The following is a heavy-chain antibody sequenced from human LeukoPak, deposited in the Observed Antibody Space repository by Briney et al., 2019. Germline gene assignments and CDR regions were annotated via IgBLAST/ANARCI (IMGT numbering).Heavy chain of an antibody. CDR2: ISSSGSTI. J-gene: IGHJ6*04. V-gene: IGHV3-11*04. CDR3: AELGITMIGGV. D-gene: IGHD3-10*02. Sequence: GGSLSLSCEASGFPFSAYYMSWFRKPPGKGLEWVSYISSSGSTIYYADSVKGRFTIPRDNAKNSLYLQMNSLRAEDTAVYYCAELGITMIGGVWGKGTTVTISS. CDR1: GFPFSAYY.